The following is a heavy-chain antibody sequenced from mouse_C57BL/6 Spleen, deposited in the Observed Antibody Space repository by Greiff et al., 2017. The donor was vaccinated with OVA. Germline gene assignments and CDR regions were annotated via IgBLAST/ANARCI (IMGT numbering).Heavy chain of an antibody. V-gene: IGHV5-17*01. CDR2: ISSGSSTI. CDR3: AREWDLLLVYAMDY. J-gene: IGHJ4*01. Sequence: EVQLVESGGGLVKPGGSLKLSCAASGFTFSDYGMHWVRQAPEKGLEWVAYISSGSSTIYYADTVKGRFTISRDNAKNTLFLQMTSLRSEDTAMYYCAREWDLLLVYAMDYWGQGTSVTVSS. CDR1: GFTFSDYG. D-gene: IGHD1-1*01.